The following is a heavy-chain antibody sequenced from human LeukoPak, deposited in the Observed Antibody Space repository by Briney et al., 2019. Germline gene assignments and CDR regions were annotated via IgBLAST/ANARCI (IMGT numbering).Heavy chain of an antibody. CDR3: ARDPGWGAYDI. J-gene: IGHJ3*02. V-gene: IGHV3-21*01. D-gene: IGHD6-19*01. CDR2: INGDGKYA. CDR1: GFTLNTYA. Sequence: PGGSLRLSCAASGFTLNTYAMSWVRQAPGKGLEWVSSINGDGKYAYYADSVKGRFTISRDNAKSSLYLQMNSLRGEDTSMYYCARDPGWGAYDIWGQGTMVTVSS.